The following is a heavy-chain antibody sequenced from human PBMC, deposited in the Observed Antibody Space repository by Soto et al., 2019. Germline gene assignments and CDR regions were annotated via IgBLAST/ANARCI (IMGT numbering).Heavy chain of an antibody. CDR1: GGSSSRYY. J-gene: IGHJ1*01. V-gene: IGHV4-59*01. CDR2: IYSSGNT. CDR3: ATYDDYSGFQH. Sequence: SETLSLTCTVSGGSSSRYYWSWIRQPPGKGLEWIGYIYSSGNTKYNPSLKSRVTISIDTSKNQFSLKLNSVTAADTAVYYCATYDDYSGFQHWGQGTLVTVSS. D-gene: IGHD4-17*01.